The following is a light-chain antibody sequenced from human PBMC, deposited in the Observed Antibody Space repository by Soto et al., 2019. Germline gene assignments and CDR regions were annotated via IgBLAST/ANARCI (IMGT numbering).Light chain of an antibody. Sequence: QSVLTQPASVSGSPGQSITISCTGTRSDVGAYNYVSWYQQHPGKAPKLMIYEVSDRPSGVSNRFSGSKSGNTASLTISGLQPEDEADYYCISYTTSSTLVFGTGTKVTDL. V-gene: IGLV2-14*01. J-gene: IGLJ1*01. CDR3: ISYTTSSTLV. CDR1: RSDVGAYNY. CDR2: EVS.